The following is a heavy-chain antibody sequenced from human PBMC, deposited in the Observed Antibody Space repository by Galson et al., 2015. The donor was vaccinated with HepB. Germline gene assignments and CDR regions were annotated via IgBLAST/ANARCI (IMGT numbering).Heavy chain of an antibody. D-gene: IGHD1-1*01. CDR1: GFTFSSFS. Sequence: SLRLSCAASGFTFSSFSMNWVRQAPGKGLEWVSYISSSSRTTYYADSVKGRFTISRDIAKNSLYLQMNSLRVEDTAVYYCAKENDYLHIYWGQGILVTVYS. J-gene: IGHJ4*02. CDR3: AKENDYLHIY. V-gene: IGHV3-48*01. CDR2: ISSSSRTT.